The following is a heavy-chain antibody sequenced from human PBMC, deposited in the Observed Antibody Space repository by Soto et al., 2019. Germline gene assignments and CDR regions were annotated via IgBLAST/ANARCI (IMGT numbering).Heavy chain of an antibody. V-gene: IGHV5-51*01. J-gene: IGHJ6*03. D-gene: IGHD5-12*01. CDR3: ARHRDGATINHYYYYYMDV. CDR1: GYSFTSYW. CDR2: IYPGDSDT. Sequence: GESLKISCKGSGYSFTSYWIGWVRQMPGKGLEWMGIIYPGDSDTRYSPSFQGQVTISADKSISTAYLQWSSLKASDTAMYYCARHRDGATINHYYYYYMDVWGKGTTVTVSS.